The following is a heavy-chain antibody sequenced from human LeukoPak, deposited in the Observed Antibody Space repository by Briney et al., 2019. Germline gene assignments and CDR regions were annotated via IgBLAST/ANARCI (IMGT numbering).Heavy chain of an antibody. CDR2: ISDNAGRT. CDR1: GVMFSSVA. Sequence: PGGSLRLSCAASGVMFSSVAMSCVRQAPGKGLEWVSGISDNAGRTYYADSLKGRFTISTDNRKNTLYLQMNSLRAEDTAMYYCAKGQGGWLVSYFDYWGQGTLVTVSS. D-gene: IGHD3-3*01. J-gene: IGHJ4*02. V-gene: IGHV3-23*01. CDR3: AKGQGGWLVSYFDY.